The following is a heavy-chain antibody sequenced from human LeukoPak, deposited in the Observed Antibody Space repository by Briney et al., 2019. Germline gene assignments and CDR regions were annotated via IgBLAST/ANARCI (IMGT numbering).Heavy chain of an antibody. Sequence: ASVKVSCKASGYTFTSYYIHWVRQGPGQGLEWMGMINPSRGSTSYAQKFQGGLTMTRDTSTSTVYMELSSLRAEDTAVYYCTRGVQLERRYYNWFDPWGQGTLVTVSS. CDR3: TRGVQLERRYYNWFDP. D-gene: IGHD1-1*01. V-gene: IGHV1-46*01. CDR2: INPSRGST. J-gene: IGHJ5*02. CDR1: GYTFTSYY.